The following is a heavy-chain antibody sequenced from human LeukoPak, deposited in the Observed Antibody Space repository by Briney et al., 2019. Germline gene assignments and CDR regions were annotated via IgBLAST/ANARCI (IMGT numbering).Heavy chain of an antibody. CDR3: VKDVGVGASYFDN. J-gene: IGHJ4*02. CDR2: IRYDGSDK. Sequence: GGSLRLSRAASGFTFSSCGMHWVRQSPAKGLEWVAYIRYDGSDKYYIDSVKGRFTIARDNPKETLYLQMTSLSHDDTAVYFCVKDVGVGASYFDNWGQGTLVAVSS. CDR1: GFTFSSCG. D-gene: IGHD1-26*01. V-gene: IGHV3-30*02.